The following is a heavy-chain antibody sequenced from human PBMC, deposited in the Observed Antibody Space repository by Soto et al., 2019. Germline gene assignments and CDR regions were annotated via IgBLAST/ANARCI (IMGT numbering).Heavy chain of an antibody. J-gene: IGHJ5*02. CDR1: GGSISSGGYY. V-gene: IGHV4-31*03. Sequence: SETLSLTCTVSGGSISSGGYYWSWIRQHPGKGLEWIGYIYYSGSTYYNPSLKSRVTISVDTPKNQFSLKLSSVTAADTAVYYCARAGIDFWSGSTPRWFDPWGQGTLVTVSS. CDR3: ARAGIDFWSGSTPRWFDP. CDR2: IYYSGST. D-gene: IGHD3-3*01.